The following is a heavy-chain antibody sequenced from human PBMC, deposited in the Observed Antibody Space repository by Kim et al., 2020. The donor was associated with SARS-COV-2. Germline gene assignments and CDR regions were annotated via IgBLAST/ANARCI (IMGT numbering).Heavy chain of an antibody. V-gene: IGHV3-23*01. CDR3: AKDQGGWFGGSDY. Sequence: ADSVKARCTNSRENSQNKVYLQMNSRRDEDTAVYYCAKDQGGWFGGSDYWGQGTVVTVSS. J-gene: IGHJ4*02. D-gene: IGHD3-10*01.